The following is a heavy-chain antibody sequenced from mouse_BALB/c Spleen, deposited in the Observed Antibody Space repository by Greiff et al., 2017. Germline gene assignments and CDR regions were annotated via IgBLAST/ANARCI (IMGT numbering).Heavy chain of an antibody. D-gene: IGHD1-1*01. Sequence: DVMLVESGGGLVKPGGSLKLSCAASGFTFSSYAMSWVRQSPEKRLEWVAEISSGGSYTYYPDTVTGRFTISRDNAKNTLYLEMSSLRSEDTAMYYCAREGYYGSSLAYWGQGTLVTVSA. CDR2: ISSGGSYT. V-gene: IGHV5-9-4*01. J-gene: IGHJ3*01. CDR1: GFTFSSYA. CDR3: AREGYYGSSLAY.